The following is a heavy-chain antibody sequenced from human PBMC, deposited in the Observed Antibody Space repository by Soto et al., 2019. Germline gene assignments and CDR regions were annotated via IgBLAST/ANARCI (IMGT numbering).Heavy chain of an antibody. CDR2: IHHSGST. Sequence: PSETLSLTCAVYGGSLSGSYWSWIRKTPGTGLEWIGEIHHSGSTYYNPSLKSRVTLSVDTSKNQFSLKLNSVTAADTAVYYCASPGYCSDGTCYPDYWGQGTLVTVSS. D-gene: IGHD2-15*01. J-gene: IGHJ4*02. V-gene: IGHV4-34*01. CDR3: ASPGYCSDGTCYPDY. CDR1: GGSLSGSY.